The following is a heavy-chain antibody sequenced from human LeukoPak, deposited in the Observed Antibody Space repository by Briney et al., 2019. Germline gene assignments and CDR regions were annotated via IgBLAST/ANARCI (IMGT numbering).Heavy chain of an antibody. Sequence: GGSLRLSCAASGFTFSSYAINWVRQAPGKGLEWVSGISGSGGSTYYADPVKGRFTISRDNSKNTLYLQMNSLRAEDTAVYYCAKGGGAYYSDSSTYSAPFEHWGQGTLVTVSS. D-gene: IGHD3-22*01. CDR3: AKGGGAYYSDSSTYSAPFEH. V-gene: IGHV3-23*01. CDR2: ISGSGGST. CDR1: GFTFSSYA. J-gene: IGHJ4*02.